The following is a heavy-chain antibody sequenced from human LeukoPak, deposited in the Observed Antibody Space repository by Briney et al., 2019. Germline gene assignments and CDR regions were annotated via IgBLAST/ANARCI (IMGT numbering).Heavy chain of an antibody. J-gene: IGHJ1*01. Sequence: SQTLSLTCTVSGGSISSGGYYWSWIRQPPGKGLEWIGYIYHSGSTYYNPSLKSRVTISVDTSKNQFSLKLSSVTAADTAVYYCARHSSSGWYGGEYFQHWGQGTLVTVSS. CDR2: IYHSGST. CDR3: ARHSSSGWYGGEYFQH. D-gene: IGHD6-19*01. V-gene: IGHV4-30-2*01. CDR1: GGSISSGGYY.